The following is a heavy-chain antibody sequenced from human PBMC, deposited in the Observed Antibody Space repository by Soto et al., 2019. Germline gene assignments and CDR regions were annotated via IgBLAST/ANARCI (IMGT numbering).Heavy chain of an antibody. CDR1: GFTFSSYA. J-gene: IGHJ2*01. CDR3: ARPLWRNDYNWRYFDP. Sequence: QVQLVESGGGVVQPGRSLRLSCAASGFTFSSYAMHWVRQAPGKGLEWVAVISYDGSNKYYADSVKGRFTISRDNSKNTLYLQMNSLRAEDTAVYYCARPLWRNDYNWRYFDPWGRGTLVTVSS. V-gene: IGHV3-30-3*01. D-gene: IGHD4-4*01. CDR2: ISYDGSNK.